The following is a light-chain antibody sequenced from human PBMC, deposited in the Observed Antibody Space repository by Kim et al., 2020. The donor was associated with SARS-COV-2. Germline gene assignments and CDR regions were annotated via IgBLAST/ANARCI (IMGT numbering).Light chain of an antibody. J-gene: IGKJ4*01. CDR3: HQSSRLPLT. Sequence: VTPKGKVTITCRASQGIGSSLHWFQQKPDQSPKLLIKYVSQSISGVPSRFSGSGSGTDFTLTINGLEAEDAATYYCHQSSRLPLTFGGGTKVDIK. CDR1: QGIGSS. V-gene: IGKV6-21*02. CDR2: YVS.